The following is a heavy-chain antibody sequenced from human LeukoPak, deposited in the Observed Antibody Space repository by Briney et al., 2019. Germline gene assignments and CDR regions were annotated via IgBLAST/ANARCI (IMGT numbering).Heavy chain of an antibody. V-gene: IGHV1-8*01. CDR3: AKNVRDTGTFDY. Sequence: ASVKVSCKASGYSFTTNDINWVGQATEQGLKWMGWMNPNSGNTGYAQRFQGRVTMTRDTSISTAYMELNSLTSEDTAVYYCAKNVRDTGTFDYWGQGTLVTVSS. J-gene: IGHJ4*02. CDR2: MNPNSGNT. CDR1: GYSFTTND.